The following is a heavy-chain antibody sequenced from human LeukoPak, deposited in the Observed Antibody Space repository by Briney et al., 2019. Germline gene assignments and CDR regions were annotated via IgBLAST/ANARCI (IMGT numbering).Heavy chain of an antibody. CDR1: GFTFNSYA. J-gene: IGHJ4*02. CDR3: AKHFFYDSSGYCHY. D-gene: IGHD3-22*01. V-gene: IGHV3-23*01. Sequence: PGGSLRLSCAASGFTFNSYAMSWVRQAPGKGLEWVSTISSSGGSTYYADSVRGRFTISRDISKNTLYLQMNSLRAEDTAVYYCAKHFFYDSSGYCHYWGQGTLVTVSS. CDR2: ISSSGGST.